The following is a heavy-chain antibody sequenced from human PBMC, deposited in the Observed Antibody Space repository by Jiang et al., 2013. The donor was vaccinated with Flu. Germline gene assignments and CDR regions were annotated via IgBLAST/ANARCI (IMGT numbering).Heavy chain of an antibody. CDR2: INTHTGNP. J-gene: IGHJ4*02. CDR1: GYTFTSYS. CDR3: ARDEAS. Sequence: QSGSELRKPGASVKVSCKASGYTFTSYSMNWVRQAPGQGPEWMGWINTHTGNPTYAQGFTGGGGGGGGGGDFVFSLDTSVSTTYLQISSLKAEDTALYYCARDEASWGQGTLVTVSS. V-gene: IGHV7-4-1*02.